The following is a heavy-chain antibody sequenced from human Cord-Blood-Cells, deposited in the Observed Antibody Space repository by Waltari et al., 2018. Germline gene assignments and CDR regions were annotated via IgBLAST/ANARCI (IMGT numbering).Heavy chain of an antibody. CDR1: GFTFSSYA. Sequence: EVQLLESGGGLVQPGGSLRLSCAASGFTFSSYAMSWVRQAPGKGLGWVSAISGSGGSTYYADSVKGRFTISRDNSKNTLYLQMNSLRAEDTAVYYCAKDGRIVGATMDYWGQGTLVTVSS. CDR2: ISGSGGST. CDR3: AKDGRIVGATMDY. V-gene: IGHV3-23*01. J-gene: IGHJ4*02. D-gene: IGHD1-26*01.